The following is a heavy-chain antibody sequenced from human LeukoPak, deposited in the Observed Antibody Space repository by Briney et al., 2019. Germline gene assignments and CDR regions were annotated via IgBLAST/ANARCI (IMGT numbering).Heavy chain of an antibody. J-gene: IGHJ4*02. CDR3: ATIDLSRSSPPDDY. CDR2: ISSSSSYI. CDR1: GFTFSSYS. Sequence: PGGSLRLSCAASGFTFSSYSMNWVRQAPGKGLEWVSSISSSSSYIYYADSVKGRFTISRDNAKNSLYLQMNSLRAEDTAVYYCATIDLSRSSPPDDYWGQGTLVTVSS. V-gene: IGHV3-21*01. D-gene: IGHD6-6*01.